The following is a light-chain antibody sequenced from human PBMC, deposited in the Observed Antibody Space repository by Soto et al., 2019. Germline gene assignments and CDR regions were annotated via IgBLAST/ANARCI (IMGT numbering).Light chain of an antibody. CDR1: SSDVGGYNY. CDR3: NSYTSSSTLL. J-gene: IGLJ2*01. V-gene: IGLV2-14*01. CDR2: DVS. Sequence: QSVLTQPASVSGSPGQSITISCTGTSSDVGGYNYVSWYQQHPGKAPKLMIYDVSNRHSGVSNRFSGSKSGNTASLTISVLQAEDEADYYCNSYTSSSTLLFGGGTKLTVL.